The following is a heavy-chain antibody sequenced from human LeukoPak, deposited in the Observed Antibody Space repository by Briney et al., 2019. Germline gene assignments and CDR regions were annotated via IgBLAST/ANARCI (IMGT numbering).Heavy chain of an antibody. J-gene: IGHJ4*02. CDR3: ARAGGVHDTPMDLNY. V-gene: IGHV4-59*01. CDR1: GGSISGYY. CDR2: IYYSGST. D-gene: IGHD5-18*01. Sequence: SETLSLTCTVSGGSISGYYYNRIRQPPGKGLEWIGYIYYSGSTNYNPSLKSRVTISVDTSKNQFSLKLTSVTAADTAVYYCARAGGVHDTPMDLNYWGQGTLVTVSS.